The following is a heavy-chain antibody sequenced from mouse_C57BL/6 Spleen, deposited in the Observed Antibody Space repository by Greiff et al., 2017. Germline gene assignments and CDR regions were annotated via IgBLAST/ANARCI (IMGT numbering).Heavy chain of an antibody. Sequence: VQLQQSGPELVKPGASVKISCKASGYAFSSSWMNWVKQRPGKGLEWIGRIYPGDGDTNYNGKFKGQATLTADKSSSTAYMQLSSLTSEDSAVYFCAVGYYYAMDYWGQGTSVTVSS. CDR1: GYAFSSSW. D-gene: IGHD2-2*01. J-gene: IGHJ4*01. CDR2: IYPGDGDT. CDR3: AVGYYYAMDY. V-gene: IGHV1-82*01.